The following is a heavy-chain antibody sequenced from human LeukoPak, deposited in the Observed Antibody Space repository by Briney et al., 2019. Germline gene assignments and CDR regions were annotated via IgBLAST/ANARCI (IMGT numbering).Heavy chain of an antibody. CDR1: GGSFSGYY. Sequence: SETLSLTCAVYGGSFSGYYWSWIRQPPGKGLEWIGEINHSGSTNYSPSLKSRVTISVDTSKNQFSLKLSSVTAADTAVYYCARRLYYYDSSLIGHWGQGTLVTVSS. V-gene: IGHV4-34*01. CDR2: INHSGST. CDR3: ARRLYYYDSSLIGH. J-gene: IGHJ4*02. D-gene: IGHD3-22*01.